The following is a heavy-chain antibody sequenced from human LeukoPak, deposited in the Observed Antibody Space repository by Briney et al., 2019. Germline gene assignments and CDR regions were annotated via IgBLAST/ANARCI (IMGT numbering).Heavy chain of an antibody. V-gene: IGHV3-74*01. D-gene: IGHD3-10*02. CDR2: INSDGKST. CDR1: GFIFSSYS. Sequence: GGSLRLSCAASGFIFSSYSMSWVRQAPGKGLLWVSRINSDGKSTSYADSVKGRFTISRDNAKNPLYLQMNSLRAEDTAVYYCAELGITMIGGVWGKGTTVTISS. CDR3: AELGITMIGGV. J-gene: IGHJ6*04.